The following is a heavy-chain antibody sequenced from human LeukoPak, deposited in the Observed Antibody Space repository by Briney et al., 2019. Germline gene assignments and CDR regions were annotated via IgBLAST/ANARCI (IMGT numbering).Heavy chain of an antibody. D-gene: IGHD2-2*01. CDR2: INHSGST. V-gene: IGHV4-34*01. J-gene: IGHJ4*02. Sequence: SETLFLTCAVYGGSFSGYYWSWIRQPPGKGLEWIGEINHSGSTNYNPSLKSRVTISVDTSKNQFSLKLSSVTAADTAVYYCARGWGYCSSTSCPSPFDYWGQGTLVTVSS. CDR3: ARGWGYCSSTSCPSPFDY. CDR1: GGSFSGYY.